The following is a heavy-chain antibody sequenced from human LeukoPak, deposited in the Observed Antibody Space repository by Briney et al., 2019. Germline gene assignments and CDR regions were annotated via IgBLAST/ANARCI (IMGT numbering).Heavy chain of an antibody. CDR3: ARVTPSGTRITIIPSRWFDP. J-gene: IGHJ5*02. Sequence: SETLSLTCAVYGGSFSGYYWSWIRQPPGKGLEWIGEINHSGSTNYNPSLKSRVTISVDTSKNQFSLKLSSVTAADTAVYYCARVTPSGTRITIIPSRWFDPWGQGTLVTVSS. D-gene: IGHD3-22*01. CDR2: INHSGST. V-gene: IGHV4-34*01. CDR1: GGSFSGYY.